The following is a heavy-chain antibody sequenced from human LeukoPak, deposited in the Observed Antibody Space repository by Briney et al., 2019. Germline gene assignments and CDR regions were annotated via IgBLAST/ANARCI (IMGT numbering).Heavy chain of an antibody. CDR1: GGSISSSIYY. V-gene: IGHV4-39*01. CDR3: ARPQVGATNWFDP. CDR2: IYYSGST. D-gene: IGHD1-26*01. J-gene: IGHJ5*02. Sequence: SETLSLTCTVSGGSISSSIYYWGWIRQPPGKGLEWIGSIYYSGSTYYNPSLKSRVTISVDTSKNQFSLKLSSVTAADTAVYYCARPQVGATNWFDPWGQGTLVTVSS.